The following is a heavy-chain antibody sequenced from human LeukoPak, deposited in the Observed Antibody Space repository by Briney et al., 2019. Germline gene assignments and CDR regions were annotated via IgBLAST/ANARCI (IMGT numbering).Heavy chain of an antibody. CDR3: SRENGAFSPFGY. CDR1: GGSITNTNW. V-gene: IGHV4-4*02. J-gene: IGHJ4*02. Sequence: SETLSLTCGVSGGSITNTNWWSWVRQPPGQGLEWIGEISLTGLTHYNPSLESRVTVSLDKSKNQLSLNLTSVTAADTAVYYCSRENGAFSPFGYWGQGTLVTVLS. D-gene: IGHD2-8*01. CDR2: ISLTGLT.